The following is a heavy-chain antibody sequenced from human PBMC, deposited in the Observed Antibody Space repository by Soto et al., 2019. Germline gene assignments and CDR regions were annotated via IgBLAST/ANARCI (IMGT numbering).Heavy chain of an antibody. CDR1: GFTFSTYS. CDR3: ARELSGWYGY. Sequence: EVQLVESGGGLVQPGGSLRLSCAASGFTFSTYSMNWVRQAPGKGLEWVSYISSSSGTIFYADSVKGRFTISRDNAKNSLYLQMNSRRAGDTAVYYCARELSGWYGYWGQGTLVTVSS. J-gene: IGHJ4*02. V-gene: IGHV3-48*01. CDR2: ISSSSGTI. D-gene: IGHD6-19*01.